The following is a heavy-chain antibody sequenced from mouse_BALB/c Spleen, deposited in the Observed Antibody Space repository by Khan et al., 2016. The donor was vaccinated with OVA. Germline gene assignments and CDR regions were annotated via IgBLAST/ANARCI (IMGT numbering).Heavy chain of an antibody. Sequence: QVQLKQSGAELARPGASLKMSCKASGYTFTSYTIHWIKLGPGKVLKWIGYINPRNGNTNYNKKFKDKATVTADKSSTTSYMQLSSLTSDDSAVYNCVRDGAYHRNDGWFAYWGQGTLVTVSA. J-gene: IGHJ3*01. CDR2: INPRNGNT. CDR3: VRDGAYHRNDGWFAY. V-gene: IGHV1-4*01. D-gene: IGHD2-14*01. CDR1: GYTFTSYT.